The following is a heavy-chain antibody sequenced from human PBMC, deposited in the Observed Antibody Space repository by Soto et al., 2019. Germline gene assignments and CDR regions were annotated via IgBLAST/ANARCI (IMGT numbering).Heavy chain of an antibody. CDR1: GFTFSSYE. CDR3: ARDLLFEQLVPGEYYYYGMDV. Sequence: QSGGSLRLSCAASGFTFSSYEMNWVRQAPGKGLEWVSYISSSGSTIYYADSVKGRFTISRDNAKNSLYLQMNSLRAEDTAVYYCARDLLFEQLVPGEYYYYGMDVWGQGTTVTVSS. CDR2: ISSSGSTI. J-gene: IGHJ6*02. D-gene: IGHD6-13*01. V-gene: IGHV3-48*03.